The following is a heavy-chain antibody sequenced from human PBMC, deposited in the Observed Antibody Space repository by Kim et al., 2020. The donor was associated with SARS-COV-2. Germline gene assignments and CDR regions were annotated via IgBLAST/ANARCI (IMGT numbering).Heavy chain of an antibody. Sequence: GESLKISCKGSGYSFTTYWIGWVRQMPGKGLEWMGIIYPGDSDTRYSPSFQGQVTISADKSISTAYLQWSSLKASDTAMYFCARQFVGYGDYADPWYDHWGQGTLVTVSS. CDR1: GYSFTTYW. CDR3: ARQFVGYGDYADPWYDH. V-gene: IGHV5-51*01. D-gene: IGHD4-17*01. J-gene: IGHJ4*02. CDR2: IYPGDSDT.